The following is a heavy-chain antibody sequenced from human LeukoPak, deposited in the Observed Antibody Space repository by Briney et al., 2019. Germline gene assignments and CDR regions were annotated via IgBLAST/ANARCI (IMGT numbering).Heavy chain of an antibody. J-gene: IGHJ4*02. Sequence: PGRSLRLSCAASGFTFSSYGMHWVRQAPGKGLEWVAVILYDGSNKYYADSVKGRFTISRDNSKNTLYLQMNSLRAEDTAVYYCAKDRAALLWFGEPSPFDYWGQGTLVTVSS. CDR3: AKDRAALLWFGEPSPFDY. CDR2: ILYDGSNK. CDR1: GFTFSSYG. D-gene: IGHD3-10*01. V-gene: IGHV3-30*18.